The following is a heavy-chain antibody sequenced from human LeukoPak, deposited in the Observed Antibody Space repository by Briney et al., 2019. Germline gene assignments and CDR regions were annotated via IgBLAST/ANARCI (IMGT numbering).Heavy chain of an antibody. D-gene: IGHD6-13*01. CDR3: AKVDSSSWSYFDY. Sequence: SGGSLRLSCAASGFTFSSYAMSWVRQAPGKGLEWVSAISGSGGSTYYADSVKGRFTISRDNSKNTLYLQMNSLRAEDTAVYYCAKVDSSSWSYFDYWGQGTLVTVSS. CDR2: ISGSGGST. CDR1: GFTFSSYA. J-gene: IGHJ4*02. V-gene: IGHV3-23*01.